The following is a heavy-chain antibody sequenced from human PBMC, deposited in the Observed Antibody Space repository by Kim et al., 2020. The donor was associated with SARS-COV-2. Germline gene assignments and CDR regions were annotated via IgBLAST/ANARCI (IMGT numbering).Heavy chain of an antibody. Sequence: GGSLRLSCAASGFTFSSYSMNWVRQAPGKGLEWVSSISSSSSYIYYADSVKGRFTISRDNAKNSLYLQMNSLRAEDTAVYYCAREDDFWSGPEAGMDVWGQGTTVTVSS. CDR3: AREDDFWSGPEAGMDV. J-gene: IGHJ6*02. CDR1: GFTFSSYS. CDR2: ISSSSSYI. D-gene: IGHD3-3*01. V-gene: IGHV3-21*01.